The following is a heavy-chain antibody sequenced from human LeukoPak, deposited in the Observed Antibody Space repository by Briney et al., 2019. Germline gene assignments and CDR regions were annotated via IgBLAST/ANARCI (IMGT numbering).Heavy chain of an antibody. V-gene: IGHV4-61*02. CDR2: IYTTGST. J-gene: IGHJ5*02. CDR1: GASLNSDNYY. CDR3: ANGTNWFDP. Sequence: SETLSLTCTVSGASLNSDNYYWSWIRQPAGKGLEWIGRIYTTGSTNYNPSLNSRVSISVDTSKNQFSLKLSSVTAADTAVYYCANGTNWFDPWGQGTLVTVSS. D-gene: IGHD1-14*01.